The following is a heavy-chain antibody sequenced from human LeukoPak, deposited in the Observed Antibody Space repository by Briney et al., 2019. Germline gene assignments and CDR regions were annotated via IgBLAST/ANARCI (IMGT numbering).Heavy chain of an antibody. Sequence: GGSLRLSCAASGFTVSSSYMSWVRQAPGKGLEWVAFIRYDGSNKYYADSVKGRFTISRDNSKNTLYVQMNSLRAEDTAVYYCGKAADAFDIWGQGTMVTVSS. CDR1: GFTVSSSY. CDR2: IRYDGSNK. V-gene: IGHV3-30*02. CDR3: GKAADAFDI. J-gene: IGHJ3*02.